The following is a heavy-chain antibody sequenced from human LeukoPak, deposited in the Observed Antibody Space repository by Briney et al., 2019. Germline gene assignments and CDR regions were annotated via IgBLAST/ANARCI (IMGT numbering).Heavy chain of an antibody. J-gene: IGHJ6*03. CDR1: GFTVGINF. V-gene: IGHV3-53*05. CDR2: IYSVGST. D-gene: IGHD3-9*01. CDR3: ARCYYDILTGYPYYYYYMDV. Sequence: GGSLRLSCAVSGFTVGINFMGWVRQAPGKGLDWVSVIYSVGSTYYADSVKGRFTISRDNSKNTLYLQMNSLRAEDTAVYYCARCYYDILTGYPYYYYYMDVWGKGTTVTISS.